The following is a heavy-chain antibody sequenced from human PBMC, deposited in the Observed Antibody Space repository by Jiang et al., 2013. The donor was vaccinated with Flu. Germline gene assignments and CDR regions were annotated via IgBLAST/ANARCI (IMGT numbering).Heavy chain of an antibody. V-gene: IGHV2-5*02. Sequence: KPTQTLTLTCTFSGFSLSTSGVGVGWIRQPPGKALERLALIYWDDDKRYSPSLKSRLTITKDTSKNQVVLTMTNMDPVDTATYYCAHTKGYCTNGVCSNFDYWGQGTLVTVSS. CDR3: AHTKGYCTNGVCSNFDY. J-gene: IGHJ4*02. CDR1: GFSLSTSGVG. D-gene: IGHD2-8*01. CDR2: IYWDDDK.